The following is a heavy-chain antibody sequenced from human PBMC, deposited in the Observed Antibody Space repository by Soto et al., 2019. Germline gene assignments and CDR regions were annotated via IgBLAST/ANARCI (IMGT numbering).Heavy chain of an antibody. Sequence: QVQLVQSGAEVKKPGSSVKASCKASGITFSSFAFTWVRQAPGQGLEWMGGVIPIFGTTNYAQKFQGRVTITAEETTSTANMELSSQRAEDTAGYYCAIFPVIIAVTEDCYDEDVWGEGTTVTVSS. D-gene: IGHD7-27*01. CDR2: VIPIFGTT. CDR3: AIFPVIIAVTEDCYDEDV. V-gene: IGHV1-69*01. J-gene: IGHJ6*04. CDR1: GITFSSFA.